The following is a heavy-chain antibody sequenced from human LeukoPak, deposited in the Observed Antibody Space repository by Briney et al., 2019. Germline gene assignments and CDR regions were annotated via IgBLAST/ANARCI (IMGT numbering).Heavy chain of an antibody. Sequence: GGSLRLSCAASGFSFSSNWMSWVRQAPGKGLEWVANIKQDGSEKYYVDSVKGRITISRDNAKKSLYLQMNSLRAEDTAVYYCARSAGSLLWFGENAFDMWGQGTMVTVSS. V-gene: IGHV3-7*03. CDR2: IKQDGSEK. CDR1: GFSFSSNW. J-gene: IGHJ3*02. D-gene: IGHD3-10*01. CDR3: ARSAGSLLWFGENAFDM.